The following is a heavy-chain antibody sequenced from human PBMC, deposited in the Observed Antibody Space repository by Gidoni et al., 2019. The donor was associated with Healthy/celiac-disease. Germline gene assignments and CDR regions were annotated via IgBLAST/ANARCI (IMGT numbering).Heavy chain of an antibody. CDR1: GFTFSSYA. Sequence: EVQLVESGGGLVQPGGSLRLSCSASGFTFSSYAMHWVRQAPGKGLEYVSAISSNGGSTYYADSVKGRFTISRDNSKNTLYLQMSSLRAEDTAVYYCVKDEGKYSGRTGFDYWGQGTLVTVSS. CDR3: VKDEGKYSGRTGFDY. CDR2: ISSNGGST. D-gene: IGHD1-26*01. J-gene: IGHJ4*02. V-gene: IGHV3-64D*06.